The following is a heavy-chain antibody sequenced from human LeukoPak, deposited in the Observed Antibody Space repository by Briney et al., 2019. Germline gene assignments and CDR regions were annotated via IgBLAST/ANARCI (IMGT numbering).Heavy chain of an antibody. J-gene: IGHJ4*02. CDR1: GFTFSYYV. V-gene: IGHV3-21*01. D-gene: IGHD2-8*01. Sequence: PGGSLRLSCAASGFTFSYYVMTWVRQAPGKGLEWVSSISSSSSYIYYADSVKGRFTISRDNAKNSLYLQMNSLRAEDTAVYYCARVVGYCTNGVCYAYYFDYWGQGTLVTVSS. CDR3: ARVVGYCTNGVCYAYYFDY. CDR2: ISSSSSYI.